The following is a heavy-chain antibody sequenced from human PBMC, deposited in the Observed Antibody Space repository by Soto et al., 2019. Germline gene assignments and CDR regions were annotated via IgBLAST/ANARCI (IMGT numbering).Heavy chain of an antibody. CDR2: ISGSGGST. D-gene: IGHD1-1*01. V-gene: IGHV3-23*01. Sequence: EVQLLESGGGLVQPGGSLRLACAASGFTFSSYAMRWVRQAPGKGLEWVSAISGSGGSTYYGDSVKGRFTISRDNSKNTLYLQMISLRAEDTAVYYCAKETGTLGYYFDYWGQGTLVTVSS. J-gene: IGHJ4*02. CDR3: AKETGTLGYYFDY. CDR1: GFTFSSYA.